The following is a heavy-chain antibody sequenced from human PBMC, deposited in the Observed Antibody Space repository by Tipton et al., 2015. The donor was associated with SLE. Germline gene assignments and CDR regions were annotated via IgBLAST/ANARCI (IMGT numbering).Heavy chain of an antibody. D-gene: IGHD3-22*01. CDR1: GFTFSSYA. CDR2: ISGSGGST. CDR3: AKDLRRGIVVPNSAFDI. Sequence: QLVQSGGGVVQPGGSLRLSCAASGFTFSSYAMSWVRQAPGKGLEWVSAISGSGGSTYYADSVKGRFTISRDNSKNTLYLQMNSLRAEDMAVYYCAKDLRRGIVVPNSAFDIWGQGTMVTVS. J-gene: IGHJ3*02. V-gene: IGHV3-23*04.